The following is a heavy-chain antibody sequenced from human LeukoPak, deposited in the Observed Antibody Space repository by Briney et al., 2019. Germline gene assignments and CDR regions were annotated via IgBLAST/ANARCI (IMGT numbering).Heavy chain of an antibody. J-gene: IGHJ3*02. Sequence: GGPLRLSCAASGFTFSSYAMHWVRQAPGKGLEWVAVISYDGSNKYYADSVKGRFTISRDNSKSTLYLQMNSLRAEDTAVYYCARVGGSRINDAFDIWGQGTMVTVSS. V-gene: IGHV3-30*04. CDR1: GFTFSSYA. CDR3: ARVGGSRINDAFDI. D-gene: IGHD3-16*01. CDR2: ISYDGSNK.